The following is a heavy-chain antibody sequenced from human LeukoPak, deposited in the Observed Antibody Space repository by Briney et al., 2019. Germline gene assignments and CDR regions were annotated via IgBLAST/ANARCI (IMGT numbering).Heavy chain of an antibody. Sequence: ALVKVSCKVSGYTLTEISLHWMRQAPGKGLEWMGGFDREDGETMYAQKFQGRVTMTEDTSTDTAFMELSSLRSEDTAVYYCATVGYSYGAFDYWGQGTLVIVSS. CDR3: ATVGYSYGAFDY. CDR2: FDREDGET. D-gene: IGHD5-18*01. V-gene: IGHV1-24*01. J-gene: IGHJ4*02. CDR1: GYTLTEIS.